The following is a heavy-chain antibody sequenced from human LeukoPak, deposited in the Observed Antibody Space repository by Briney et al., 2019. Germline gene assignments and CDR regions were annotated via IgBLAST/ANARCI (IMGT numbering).Heavy chain of an antibody. D-gene: IGHD6-13*01. Sequence: KPSETLSLTCTVSGGSISSYQWSWIRQPAGKGLEWIGRIYTSGNTSYNPSLKSRVTMSVDTSKNQFSLKLNSVTAADTAVYYCVRGDWDSSWPYFDFWGQGTLVTVSS. J-gene: IGHJ4*02. CDR2: IYTSGNT. V-gene: IGHV4-4*07. CDR3: VRGDWDSSWPYFDF. CDR1: GGSISSYQ.